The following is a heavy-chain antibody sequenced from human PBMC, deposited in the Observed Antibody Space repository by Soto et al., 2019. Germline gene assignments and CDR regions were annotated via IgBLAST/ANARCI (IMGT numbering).Heavy chain of an antibody. CDR3: AKAGFGTAVTLSYYFDY. Sequence: GGSLRLSCAASGFTFDDYAMHWVRQAPGKGLEWVSGISWNSGSIGYADSVKGRFTISRDNAKNSLYLQMNSLRAEDTALYYCAKAGFGTAVTLSYYFDYWGQGTLVTVSS. J-gene: IGHJ4*02. CDR2: ISWNSGSI. V-gene: IGHV3-9*01. CDR1: GFTFDDYA. D-gene: IGHD4-17*01.